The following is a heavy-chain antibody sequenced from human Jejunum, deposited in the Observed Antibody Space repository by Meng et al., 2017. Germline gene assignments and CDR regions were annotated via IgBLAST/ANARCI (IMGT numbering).Heavy chain of an antibody. CDR3: ARSLVGPDDFWSGSYYFDH. V-gene: IGHV3-23*01. CDR1: GFTVSSYA. CDR2: ISHRGDST. D-gene: IGHD3-3*01. Sequence: GESLKISCAASGFTVSSYAVNWVRLAPGKGLEWVSFISHRGDSTYYAESVKGRFTVSRDSSKNTLYLQMNSLRAEDTAIYYCARSLVGPDDFWSGSYYFDHWGQGTLVTVSS. J-gene: IGHJ4*02.